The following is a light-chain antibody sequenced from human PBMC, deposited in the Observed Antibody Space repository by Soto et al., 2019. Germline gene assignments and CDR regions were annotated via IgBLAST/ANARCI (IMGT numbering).Light chain of an antibody. CDR2: DVS. CDR1: SSDVGGYHY. Sequence: QSVLTQPASVSGSPGQSITISCTGTSSDVGGYHYVSWYQQHPGKAPKLMIYDVSNRPSGVSNRFSGSKSGNTASLTISGLQAEDEADYYCSSYTSRSSSTYVFGTGTKLTVL. CDR3: SSYTSRSSSTYV. V-gene: IGLV2-14*01. J-gene: IGLJ1*01.